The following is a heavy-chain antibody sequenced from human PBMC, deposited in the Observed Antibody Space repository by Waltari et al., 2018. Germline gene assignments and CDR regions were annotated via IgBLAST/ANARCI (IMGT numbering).Heavy chain of an antibody. CDR2: IWYDGSNK. J-gene: IGHJ6*03. D-gene: IGHD6-13*01. CDR3: AKDLTAADMDV. CDR1: GFTFSSYG. V-gene: IGHV3-33*06. Sequence: QVQLVESGGGVVQPGRSLRLSCAASGFTFSSYGLHWFRQAPGKGLEWVAVIWYDGSNKYYADSVKGRFTISRDNSKNTLYLQMNSLRAEDTAVYYCAKDLTAADMDVWGKGTTVTVSS.